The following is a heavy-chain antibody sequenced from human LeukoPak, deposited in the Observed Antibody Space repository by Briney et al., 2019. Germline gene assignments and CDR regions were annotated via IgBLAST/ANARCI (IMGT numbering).Heavy chain of an antibody. CDR2: IYTSGGT. V-gene: IGHV4-4*09. D-gene: IGHD6-6*01. Sequence: SETLSPSRTLSADSISTYYWSSIRPHPRKRLARHGYIYTSGGTNYIPSLNGRVTISIDTSKNQFSLKLSSVTAADSAVYYCARLSTSPDRYYLDYWGQGTLVTVSS. CDR3: ARLSTSPDRYYLDY. J-gene: IGHJ4*02. CDR1: ADSISTYY.